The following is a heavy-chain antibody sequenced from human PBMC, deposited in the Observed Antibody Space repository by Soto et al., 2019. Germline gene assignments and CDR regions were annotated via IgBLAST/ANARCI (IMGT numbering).Heavy chain of an antibody. CDR1: GYTFTSYG. J-gene: IGHJ5*02. CDR2: ISAYNGNT. Sequence: QVQLVQSGAEVKKPGASVKVSCKASGYTFTSYGISWVRQAPGQGLEWMGWISAYNGNTNYAQKLQGRAAVTTDTSTSTGYMELRSLRSDDTAVYYCARTSTTGANWCDPWGQGTLVTVSS. D-gene: IGHD4-17*01. V-gene: IGHV1-18*04. CDR3: ARTSTTGANWCDP.